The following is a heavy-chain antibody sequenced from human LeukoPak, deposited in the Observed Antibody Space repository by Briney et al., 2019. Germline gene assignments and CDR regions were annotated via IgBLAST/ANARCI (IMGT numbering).Heavy chain of an antibody. CDR2: ISYDGSNK. D-gene: IGHD6-19*01. J-gene: IGHJ4*02. CDR1: GFTFSSYG. Sequence: GRSLRLSCAASGFTFSSYGMHWVRQAPGKGLEWVAVISYDGSNKYYADSVKGRFTISRDNSKNTLYLQMNSLRAEDTAVYYCAKDLWEPGQWMAYWGQGTLVTVSS. CDR3: AKDLWEPGQWMAY. V-gene: IGHV3-30*18.